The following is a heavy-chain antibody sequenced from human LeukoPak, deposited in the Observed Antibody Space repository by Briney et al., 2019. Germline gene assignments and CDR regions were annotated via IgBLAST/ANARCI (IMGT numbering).Heavy chain of an antibody. V-gene: IGHV3-53*01. D-gene: IGHD6-19*01. CDR1: GFTVSSNY. Sequence: PGGSLRLSCAASGFTVSSNYMNWVRQAPGKGLEWVSVIYTCGNTYYADSVKGRFTISRDNSKNTLYLQMHSLRAEDTAVYYCASPSSGQSFDIWGQGTMVTVSS. CDR2: IYTCGNT. J-gene: IGHJ3*02. CDR3: ASPSSGQSFDI.